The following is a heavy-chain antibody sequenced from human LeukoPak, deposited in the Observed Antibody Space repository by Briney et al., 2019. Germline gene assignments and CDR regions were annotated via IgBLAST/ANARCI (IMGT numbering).Heavy chain of an antibody. Sequence: ASVKVSCKASGGTFSSYAISWVRQATGQGLEWMGRIIPILGIANYAQKFQGRVTITADKSTSTAYMELSSLRSEDTAVYYCARGEGITMVRGVIPHYFDYWGQGTLVTVSS. J-gene: IGHJ4*02. V-gene: IGHV1-69*04. D-gene: IGHD3-10*01. CDR2: IIPILGIA. CDR1: GGTFSSYA. CDR3: ARGEGITMVRGVIPHYFDY.